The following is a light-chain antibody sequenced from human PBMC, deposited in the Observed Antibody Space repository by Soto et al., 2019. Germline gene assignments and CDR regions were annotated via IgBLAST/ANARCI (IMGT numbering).Light chain of an antibody. Sequence: EIVMTQSPATLSVSPGERATLSCRASQSVSRYLAWYQQKPGQAPRLLIYYISTRATGIPARFSGSGSGTEFTLTIKSLQSEDSAVYYCKQHNQWPITFGQGTRLEIK. V-gene: IGKV3D-15*01. CDR1: QSVSRY. CDR3: KQHNQWPIT. J-gene: IGKJ5*01. CDR2: YIS.